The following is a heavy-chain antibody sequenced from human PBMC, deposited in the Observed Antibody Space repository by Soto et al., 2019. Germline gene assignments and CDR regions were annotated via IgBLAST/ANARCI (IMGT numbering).Heavy chain of an antibody. Sequence: GGSLRLSCAASGFTFSSYGMHWVRQAPGKGLEWVAVISYDGSNKYYADSVKGRFTISRDNSKNTLYLQMNSLRAEDTAVYYCAKDRWLLLEYYFDYWGQGTLVTVSS. CDR2: ISYDGSNK. D-gene: IGHD3-22*01. CDR1: GFTFSSYG. CDR3: AKDRWLLLEYYFDY. J-gene: IGHJ4*02. V-gene: IGHV3-30*18.